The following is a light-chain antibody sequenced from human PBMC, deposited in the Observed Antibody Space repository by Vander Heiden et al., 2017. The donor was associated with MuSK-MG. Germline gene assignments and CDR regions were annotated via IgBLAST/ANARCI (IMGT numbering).Light chain of an antibody. V-gene: IGKV1-39*01. J-gene: IGKJ1*01. CDR1: QSISSY. CDR2: GAS. CDR3: QQSYSTPRT. Sequence: DIQMTQSPSSLSAAVEDRVTITCRASQSISSYLNWYKQKPGKAPQLLIYGASSLQSGVPSRFSGNGSGTDFTLTISSLQPEDFATYYCQQSYSTPRTFGQGTKVEIK.